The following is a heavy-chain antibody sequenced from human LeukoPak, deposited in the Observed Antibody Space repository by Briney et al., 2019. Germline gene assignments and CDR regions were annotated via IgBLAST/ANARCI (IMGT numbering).Heavy chain of an antibody. J-gene: IGHJ4*02. CDR2: ISSSSSYT. CDR1: GFTFSDYY. CDR3: AREKPGEYYYDSSGSE. V-gene: IGHV3-11*05. D-gene: IGHD3-22*01. Sequence: GGSLRLSCAASGFTFSDYYMSWIRQAPGKGLEWVSYISSSSSYTNYADSVKGRFTISRDNAKNSLYLQMNSLRAEDTAVYYCAREKPGEYYYDSSGSEWGQGTLVTVSS.